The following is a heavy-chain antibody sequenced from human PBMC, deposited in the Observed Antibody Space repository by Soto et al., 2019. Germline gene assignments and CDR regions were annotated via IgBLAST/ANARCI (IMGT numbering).Heavy chain of an antibody. D-gene: IGHD5-18*01. CDR1: GGSISRGSYF. J-gene: IGHJ5*02. Sequence: QLHLQESGPGLVKPSETLSLTCTVSGGSISRGSYFWGWIRQPPGKGLEWIGSMHYSGTTYYSPSLKSRVTIYGDTSKNYFSLKLSSVTAADTAVYYCARQGYTSGRVNWFYPWGQGTLVTVSS. CDR2: MHYSGTT. CDR3: ARQGYTSGRVNWFYP. V-gene: IGHV4-39*01.